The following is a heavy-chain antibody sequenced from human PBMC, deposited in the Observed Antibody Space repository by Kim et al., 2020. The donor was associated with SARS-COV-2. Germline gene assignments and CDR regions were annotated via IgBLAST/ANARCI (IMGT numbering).Heavy chain of an antibody. CDR1: GFTFSSYW. D-gene: IGHD1-26*01. CDR2: IKQDGSEK. J-gene: IGHJ4*02. Sequence: GGSLRLSCAASGFTFSSYWMSWVRQAPGKGLEWVANIKQDGSEKYYVDSVKGRFTISRDNAKNSLYLQMNSLRAEDTAVYYCARDNPKGATKIKFGHYFDYWGQGTLVTVSS. V-gene: IGHV3-7*03. CDR3: ARDNPKGATKIKFGHYFDY.